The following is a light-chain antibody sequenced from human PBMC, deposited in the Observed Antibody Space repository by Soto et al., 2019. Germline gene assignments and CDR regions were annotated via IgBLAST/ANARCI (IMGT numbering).Light chain of an antibody. V-gene: IGKV3-20*01. CDR1: QSVSSDY. Sequence: IVFTRCPSTLTLSPAERSTPSGRDTQSVSSDYLAWYQQKPGQAPRLLIYGSSSRATGIPDRFSGSGSGTDFTLTISGLEPEDFAVYYCQQYGNSFYTFGQGTRLEI. CDR2: GSS. CDR3: QQYGNSFYT. J-gene: IGKJ5*01.